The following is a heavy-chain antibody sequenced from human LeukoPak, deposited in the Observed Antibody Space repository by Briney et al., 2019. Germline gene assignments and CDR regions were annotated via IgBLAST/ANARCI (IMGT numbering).Heavy chain of an antibody. CDR2: LNPNTGHA. D-gene: IGHD5-24*01. CDR1: AYDFTGYY. V-gene: IGHV1-2*06. J-gene: IGHJ4*02. Sequence: ASVKVSCKVVAYDFTGYYIHWVRQAPGQGPEWMGRLNPNTGHAVYAFKFQGRVTITRDTSSNTAYMEVTRLTSDDTALYYCAKDRDGADRIVLWGQGTLVTVSS. CDR3: AKDRDGADRIVL.